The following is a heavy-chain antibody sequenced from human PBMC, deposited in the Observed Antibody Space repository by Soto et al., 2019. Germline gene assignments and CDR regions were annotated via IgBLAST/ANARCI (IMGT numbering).Heavy chain of an antibody. J-gene: IGHJ2*01. D-gene: IGHD2-15*01. CDR2: ISGSGGST. CDR3: AKQCSVQVSAFLLNRSSDL. Sequence: QTPGKGLEWVSAISGSGGSTYYADSVKGRFTISRDNSKNTLYLQMNSLRAEDTVVAYGAKQCSVQVSAFLLNRSSDL. V-gene: IGHV3-23*01.